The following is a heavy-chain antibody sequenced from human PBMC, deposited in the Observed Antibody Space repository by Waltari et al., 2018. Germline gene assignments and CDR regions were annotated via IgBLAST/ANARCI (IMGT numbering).Heavy chain of an antibody. V-gene: IGHV2-5*01. Sequence: QITLKETGPKLAEPKQTLTLTCTFSGFSLSTSGGAAGWIRHTPGKVLECLARSYWNDDKRYTPSLKSRLTSTKDTSKNQVVLTRTDMDPVDTTTYYCAHLYYYDSSGPFYWGQGTLVTVSS. CDR3: AHLYYYDSSGPFY. D-gene: IGHD3-22*01. J-gene: IGHJ4*02. CDR2: SYWNDDK. CDR1: GFSLSTSGGA.